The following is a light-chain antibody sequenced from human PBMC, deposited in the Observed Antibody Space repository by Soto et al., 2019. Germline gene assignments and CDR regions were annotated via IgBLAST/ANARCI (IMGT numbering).Light chain of an antibody. CDR3: QHYNYWPYT. Sequence: DIQMTQSPSTRSASVGDRVTITFRASQSISSWLAWYQQKPGKAPELLIYDASSLESGVPSRFSGSGSGTDFTLTISSLQSEDFAVYYCQHYNYWPYTFGQGTKVDIK. V-gene: IGKV1-5*01. CDR1: QSISSW. J-gene: IGKJ2*01. CDR2: DAS.